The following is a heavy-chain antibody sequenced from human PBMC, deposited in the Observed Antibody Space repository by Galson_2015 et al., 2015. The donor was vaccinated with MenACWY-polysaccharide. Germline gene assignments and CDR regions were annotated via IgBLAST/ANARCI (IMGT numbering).Heavy chain of an antibody. CDR3: ARDPKQEATTVPTGRFDF. Sequence: SVKVSCKASGYTFTTYAMNWVRQAPGQGLEWMGGINTNTGNPTYAQGFTGRFVFSLDASVSTAYLQIGSLKAEDTAVYYCARDPKQEATTVPTGRFDFWGQGTLVTVSS. CDR1: GYTFTTYA. V-gene: IGHV7-4-1*01. D-gene: IGHD4-17*01. CDR2: INTNTGNP. J-gene: IGHJ4*02.